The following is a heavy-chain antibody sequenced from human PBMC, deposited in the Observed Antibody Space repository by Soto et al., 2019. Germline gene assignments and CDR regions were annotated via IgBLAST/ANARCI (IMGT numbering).Heavy chain of an antibody. J-gene: IGHJ6*02. CDR2: MSYDGSNK. CDR1: GFTFSTYD. V-gene: IGHV3-30*18. Sequence: QVQLVESGGGVVQPGRSLRLSCAASGFTFSTYDMHWVRQAPGKGLEWVAVMSYDGSNKYYADSVKGRFTISRDNSKNPLYLHMNSVRAEDTAVYYCAKAGQGGYGMDVWGQGTTVTVSS. CDR3: AKAGQGGYGMDV. D-gene: IGHD2-15*01.